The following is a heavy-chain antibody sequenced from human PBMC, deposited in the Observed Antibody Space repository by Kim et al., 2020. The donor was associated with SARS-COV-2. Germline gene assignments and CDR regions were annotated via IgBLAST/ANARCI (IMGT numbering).Heavy chain of an antibody. CDR3: ARSLYSISMVSPGWFDP. J-gene: IGHJ5*02. CDR2: ISSSGSTI. V-gene: IGHV3-11*01. Sequence: GGSLRLSCAASGFTFSDYYMSWIRQAPGKGLEWVSYISSSGSTIYYADSVKGRFTISRDNAKNSLYLQMNSLRAEDTAVYYCARSLYSISMVSPGWFDPWGQGTLVTVSS. D-gene: IGHD3-10*01. CDR1: GFTFSDYY.